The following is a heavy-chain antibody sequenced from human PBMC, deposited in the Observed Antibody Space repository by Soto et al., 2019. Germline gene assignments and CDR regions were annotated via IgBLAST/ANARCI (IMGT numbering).Heavy chain of an antibody. CDR1: GYTFTGYY. Sequence: ASVKVSCKASGYTFTGYYMHWVRQAPGQGLEWMGWINPNSGGTNYAQKFQGWVTMTRDTSISTAYMELSRLRSDDTAVYYCARGTHDYGGNLADYYYSGMDVWGQGTTVTVSS. CDR2: INPNSGGT. J-gene: IGHJ6*02. CDR3: ARGTHDYGGNLADYYYSGMDV. D-gene: IGHD4-17*01. V-gene: IGHV1-2*04.